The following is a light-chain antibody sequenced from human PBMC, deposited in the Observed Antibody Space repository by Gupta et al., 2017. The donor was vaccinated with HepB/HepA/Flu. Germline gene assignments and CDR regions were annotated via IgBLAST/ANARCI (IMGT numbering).Light chain of an antibody. J-gene: IGKJ4*01. CDR1: QSVSSN. CDR2: GAS. CDR3: QHYNNWPLT. Sequence: EIVMTQSPATLSVSPGERVTLSCRASQSVSSNLAWYQQKPGQAPRLLIYGASTRATGIPARFSGSGSGSGAGTEFTLTISSLQSEDFAVYYCQHYNNWPLTFGGGTKVEIK. V-gene: IGKV3-15*01.